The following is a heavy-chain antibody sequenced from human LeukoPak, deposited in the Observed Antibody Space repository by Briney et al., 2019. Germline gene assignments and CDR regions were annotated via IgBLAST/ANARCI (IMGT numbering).Heavy chain of an antibody. CDR3: ARDRAVARGYSGNDYHYGMDV. CDR2: ISAYNGNT. D-gene: IGHD5-12*01. J-gene: IGHJ6*02. Sequence: ASVKVSCKASGYTFTSYGISWVRQAPGQGLEWMGWISAYNGNTNYAQKLQGRVTMTTDTSTSTAYMELRSLRPDDTAVYYCARDRAVARGYSGNDYHYGMDVWGQGTTVTVSS. CDR1: GYTFTSYG. V-gene: IGHV1-18*01.